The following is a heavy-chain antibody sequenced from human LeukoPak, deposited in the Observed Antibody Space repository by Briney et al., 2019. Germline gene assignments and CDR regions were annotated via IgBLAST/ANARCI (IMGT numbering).Heavy chain of an antibody. CDR2: ISGSGGST. CDR1: GFTFSSYA. CDR3: AKDPPYYDFWSGSFDY. J-gene: IGHJ4*02. D-gene: IGHD3-3*01. V-gene: IGHV3-23*01. Sequence: GGPLRLSCAASGFTFSSYAMSWVRQAPGKGLEWVSAISGSGGSTYYADSVKGRFTISRDNSKNTLYLQMNSLRAEDTAVYYCAKDPPYYDFWSGSFDYWGQGALVTVSS.